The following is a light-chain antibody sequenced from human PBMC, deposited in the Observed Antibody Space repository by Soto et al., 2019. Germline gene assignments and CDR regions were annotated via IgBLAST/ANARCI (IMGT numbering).Light chain of an antibody. V-gene: IGLV1-44*01. CDR2: GDN. J-gene: IGLJ3*02. CDR3: ATWDDSLDGLV. CDR1: SSNIGTNT. Sequence: QAVVTQPPSASGTPGQRVIISCSGSSSNIGTNTVTWYQHLPTTAPKLLIYGDNQRPSGVPDRFSASKSGTSASLAISGLQSEDEADYYCATWDDSLDGLVFGGGTKVTVL.